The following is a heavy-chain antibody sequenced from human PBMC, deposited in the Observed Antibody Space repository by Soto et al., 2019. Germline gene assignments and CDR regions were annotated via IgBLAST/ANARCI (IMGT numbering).Heavy chain of an antibody. D-gene: IGHD1-1*01. J-gene: IGHJ3*01. CDR1: GISLITIGVG. Sequence: SRPTLVNTTQTLTLTCTLSGISLITIGVGLGWIRQTPGKALEWLALIYWNDDKHYSPSLESRLTITKDTSKNQAVLTMTNMDPVDTATYYCARGLATLPVFAFDVWGQGIVVTVSS. V-gene: IGHV2-5*01. CDR2: IYWNDDK. CDR3: ARGLATLPVFAFDV.